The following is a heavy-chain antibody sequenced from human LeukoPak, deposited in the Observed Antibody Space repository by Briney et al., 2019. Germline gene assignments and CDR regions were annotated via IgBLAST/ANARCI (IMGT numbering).Heavy chain of an antibody. J-gene: IGHJ4*02. D-gene: IGHD2-15*01. CDR2: IDPRSGAT. CDR3: ARDCSGGSCDWYYFDY. V-gene: IGHV1-2*02. Sequence: AASVKVSCKASGYTFTAYYIHWVRRAPGQGLEWMGWIDPRSGATKCTQKFQGRVTMTRDTSISTVYLELNGLPSDDTAVYYCARDCSGGSCDWYYFDYWGQGTLVTVSS. CDR1: GYTFTAYY.